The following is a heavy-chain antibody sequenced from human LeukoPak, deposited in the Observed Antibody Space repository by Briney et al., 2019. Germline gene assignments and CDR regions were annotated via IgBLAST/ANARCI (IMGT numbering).Heavy chain of an antibody. CDR3: ARDLGDTDAFDI. V-gene: IGHV1-46*01. D-gene: IGHD3-9*01. CDR1: GYTFTSYY. CDR2: INPSGGST. J-gene: IGHJ3*02. Sequence: ASVKVSCMASGYTFTSYYMHWVRQAPGQGLEWMGIINPSGGSTSYAQKFQGRVTMTRDTSTSTVYMELSSLRSEDTAVYYCARDLGDTDAFDIWGQGTMVTVSS.